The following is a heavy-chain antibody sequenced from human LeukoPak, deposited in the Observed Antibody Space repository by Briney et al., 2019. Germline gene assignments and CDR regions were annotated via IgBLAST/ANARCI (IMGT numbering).Heavy chain of an antibody. V-gene: IGHV1-2*02. CDR2: INPNSGGT. CDR3: ARDGDGYTY. Sequence: ASVKVSCKPSGYTFTAYYMHWVRQAPGQGLEWMGWINPNSGGTTYAQKFQGRVTMTKDTSISTAYMDLSSLRSDDTAVYYWARDGDGYTYWGQGTLVTVSS. CDR1: GYTFTAYY. J-gene: IGHJ4*02. D-gene: IGHD5-24*01.